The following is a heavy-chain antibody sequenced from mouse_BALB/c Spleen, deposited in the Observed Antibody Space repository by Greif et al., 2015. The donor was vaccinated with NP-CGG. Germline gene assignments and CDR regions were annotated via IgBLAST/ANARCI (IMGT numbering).Heavy chain of an antibody. V-gene: IGHV1S137*01. CDR2: ISTYYGDA. CDR1: GYTFTDYA. CDR3: ARWDGNPYAVDY. J-gene: IGHJ4*01. D-gene: IGHD2-1*01. Sequence: QVQLQQSGAELVRPGVSVKISCKGSGYTFTDYAMHWVKQSHAKSLEWIGVISTYYGDASYNQKFKGKATMTVDKSSSTAYMELARLTSEDSAIYYCARWDGNPYAVDYWGQGTSVTVSS.